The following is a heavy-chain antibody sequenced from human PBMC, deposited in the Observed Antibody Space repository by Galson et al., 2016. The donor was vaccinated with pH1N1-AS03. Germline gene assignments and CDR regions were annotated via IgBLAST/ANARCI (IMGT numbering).Heavy chain of an antibody. D-gene: IGHD3-3*01. CDR3: ARSRYNFWSGSDS. J-gene: IGHJ5*01. Sequence: TLSLTCTVSGASINSGFDYWGWIRQPPGKGLEWIASIYDSVSTYYHPSLKSRVTISLDPSKNQFSLTLNSVTAADTAVYYCARSRYNFWSGSDSWGQGTLVTVSS. CDR1: GASINSGFDY. V-gene: IGHV4-39*07. CDR2: IYDSVST.